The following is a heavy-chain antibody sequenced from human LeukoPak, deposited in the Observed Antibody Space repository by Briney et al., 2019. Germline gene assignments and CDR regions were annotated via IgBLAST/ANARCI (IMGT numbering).Heavy chain of an antibody. Sequence: SSETLSLTCAVYGGSFSGYYWSWIRQPPGKGLEWIGEINHSGSTNYNPSLKSRVTISVDTSKNQFSLKLSSVTAADTAVYYCARGGGDFIDYWGQGTLVTVSS. D-gene: IGHD2-21*02. V-gene: IGHV4-34*01. CDR2: INHSGST. CDR1: GGSFSGYY. J-gene: IGHJ4*02. CDR3: ARGGGDFIDY.